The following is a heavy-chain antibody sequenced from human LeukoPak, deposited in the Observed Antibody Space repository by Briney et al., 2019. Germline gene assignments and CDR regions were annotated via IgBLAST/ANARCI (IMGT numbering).Heavy chain of an antibody. CDR1: GFTLSDDW. J-gene: IGHJ4*02. Sequence: GGSLRLSCAASGFTLSDDWMHWVRHVPGEGPVWVSRINGDGRSTTYADSVKGRFTISRDNAKDTIFLQMTSLRDEDTAVYYCTRGGLTGQMAAFDYWGQGALVTVSS. D-gene: IGHD3-9*01. CDR3: TRGGLTGQMAAFDY. V-gene: IGHV3-74*01. CDR2: INGDGRST.